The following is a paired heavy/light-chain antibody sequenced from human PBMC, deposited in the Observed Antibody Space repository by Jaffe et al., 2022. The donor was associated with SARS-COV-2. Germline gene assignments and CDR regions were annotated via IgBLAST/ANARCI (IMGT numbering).Light chain of an antibody. Sequence: DIQMTQSPSTLSASVGDRVTITCRASQTIISWLAWYQQKPGKAPKLLIHQASSLESGVPSRFSGSGSGTEFTLTISSLQPDDFATYYCQQYNTSPLTFGGGTKVEIK. V-gene: IGKV1-5*03. CDR3: QQYNTSPLT. J-gene: IGKJ4*01. CDR2: QAS. CDR1: QTIISW.
Heavy chain of an antibody. CDR3: ARFAYSYGFFFDY. CDR2: ISTYNGNT. D-gene: IGHD5-18*01. J-gene: IGHJ4*01. CDR1: GYIFTTYG. Sequence: QVELVQSGAEVKEPGASVRVSCKASGYIFTTYGISWVRQAPGQGLEWMGWISTYNGNTDYAQMFQDRVTLTTDTSTSTAFMELRSLTADDSAVYFCARFAYSYGFFFDYWGHGTLVTVSS. V-gene: IGHV1-18*01.